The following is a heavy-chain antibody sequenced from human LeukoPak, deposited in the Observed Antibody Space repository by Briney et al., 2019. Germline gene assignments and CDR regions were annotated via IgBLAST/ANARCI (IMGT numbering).Heavy chain of an antibody. CDR3: ARDHCSGGSCYSGYFDY. J-gene: IGHJ4*02. CDR1: GFTVSSNY. D-gene: IGHD2-15*01. V-gene: IGHV3-53*01. CDR2: IYSSGST. Sequence: PGGSLRLSCAASGFTVSSNYMSWVRQAPGKGLDWVSVIYSSGSTYYADSVKGRFTISRDNSKNTLYLQMNTLRAEDTAVYYCARDHCSGGSCYSGYFDYWGQGTLVTVSS.